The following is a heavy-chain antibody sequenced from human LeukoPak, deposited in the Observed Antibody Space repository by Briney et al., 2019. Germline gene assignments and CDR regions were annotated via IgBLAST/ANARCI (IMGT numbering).Heavy chain of an antibody. D-gene: IGHD3-22*01. CDR3: AKAYTYYYDSSGYYFDY. Sequence: RGSLRLSCAASGFTFSSYAMSWVRQAPGKGLEWISAISGSGGSTYYADSVKGRFTISRDNSKNTLYLQMTSLRAEDTAVYYCAKAYTYYYDSSGYYFDYWGQGTLATVSS. CDR1: GFTFSSYA. CDR2: ISGSGGST. V-gene: IGHV3-23*01. J-gene: IGHJ4*02.